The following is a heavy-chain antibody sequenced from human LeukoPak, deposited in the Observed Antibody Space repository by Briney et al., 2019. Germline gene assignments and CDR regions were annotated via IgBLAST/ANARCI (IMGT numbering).Heavy chain of an antibody. CDR1: GGSFSGYY. V-gene: IGHV4-34*01. D-gene: IGHD1-26*01. CDR3: ARAPGLVGALY. J-gene: IGHJ4*02. Sequence: SETLSLTCAVYGGSFSGYYWSWIRQPPGEGLEWIGEINHSGSTNYNPSLKSRVTISVDTSKNQFSLKLSSVTAADTAVYYCARAPGLVGALYWGQGTLVTVSS. CDR2: INHSGST.